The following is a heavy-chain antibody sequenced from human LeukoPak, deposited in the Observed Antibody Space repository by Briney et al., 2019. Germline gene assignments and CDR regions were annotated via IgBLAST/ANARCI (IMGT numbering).Heavy chain of an antibody. Sequence: QPGGSLRLSCAASGFTFSSYAVGWVRQAPGKGLEWVSGISGSGGSTYYADSVQGRFTISRDNSKNTLYLQMNSLRAGDTAVYYCAKAVVGAAYFDYWGQGTLVTVSS. CDR1: GFTFSSYA. CDR2: ISGSGGST. CDR3: AKAVVGAAYFDY. D-gene: IGHD1-26*01. J-gene: IGHJ4*02. V-gene: IGHV3-23*01.